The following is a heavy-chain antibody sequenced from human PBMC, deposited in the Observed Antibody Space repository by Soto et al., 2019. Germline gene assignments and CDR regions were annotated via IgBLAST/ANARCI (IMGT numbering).Heavy chain of an antibody. V-gene: IGHV3-23*01. J-gene: IGHJ6*02. CDR1: GFTFRSYV. Sequence: PGGSLRLSCGASGFTFRSYVMSCVRQVPEKGLEWIAIIRDSGGNIYYADSVKGRFTLSRVNSKNTLYLQMNSLITQDTSVYYCANYLRASLATSTLYGMDVWGQGTTVTVSS. CDR2: IRDSGGNI. D-gene: IGHD2-2*01. CDR3: ANYLRASLATSTLYGMDV.